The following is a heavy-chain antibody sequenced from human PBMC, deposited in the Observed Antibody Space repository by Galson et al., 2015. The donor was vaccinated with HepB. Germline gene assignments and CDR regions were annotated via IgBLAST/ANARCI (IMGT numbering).Heavy chain of an antibody. CDR2: ISWSSGSI. V-gene: IGHV3-9*01. CDR1: GFTFDDYA. J-gene: IGHJ4*02. CDR3: AKDIGYSYGYGGGYYFDY. Sequence: SLRLSCAASGFTFDDYAMHWVRQAPGKGLEWVSGISWSSGSIGYADSVKGRFTISRDNAKNSLYLQMNSLRAEDTALYYCAKDIGYSYGYGGGYYFDYWCQGTLVTVSS. D-gene: IGHD5-18*01.